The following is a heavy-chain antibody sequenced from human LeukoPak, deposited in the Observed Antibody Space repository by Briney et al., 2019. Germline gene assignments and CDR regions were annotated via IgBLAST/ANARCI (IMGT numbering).Heavy chain of an antibody. Sequence: SETLSLTCTVSGDSISSHYWSWIRQPPGKGLECIGYVYYSGIHNYNPSLKSRVTISVDTSKNQLSLKLTSVTTADTAVYYCARTARLFDYWGQGTQVTVSS. J-gene: IGHJ4*02. V-gene: IGHV4-59*11. CDR2: VYYSGIH. D-gene: IGHD4-11*01. CDR3: ARTARLFDY. CDR1: GDSISSHY.